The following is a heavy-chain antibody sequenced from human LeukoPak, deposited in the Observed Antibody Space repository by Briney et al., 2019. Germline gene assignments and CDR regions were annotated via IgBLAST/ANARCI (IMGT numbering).Heavy chain of an antibody. CDR3: AAQEPDYGGNSGTFDI. D-gene: IGHD4-23*01. V-gene: IGHV3-20*04. CDR2: ATWNGGST. J-gene: IGHJ3*02. CDR1: GFTFENFG. Sequence: GGSLRLSCAASGFTFENFGMSWVRQAPGKGLEWVSGATWNGGSTGYADSVKGRFTISRDNAKNSLYLQMNSLRAEDTALYYCAAQEPDYGGNSGTFDIWGQGTMVTVSS.